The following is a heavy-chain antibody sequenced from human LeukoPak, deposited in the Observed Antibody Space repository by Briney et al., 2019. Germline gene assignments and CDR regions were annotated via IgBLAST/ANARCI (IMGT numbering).Heavy chain of an antibody. Sequence: GGSLRLSCAASGFTFSSYSMNWVRQAPGKGLEWVSSISSSSSYIYYADSVKGRFTISRDNAKNSLYLQMNSLRAEDTAVYYCARDYVFRSTSNAEYFQHWGQGTLVTVSS. J-gene: IGHJ1*01. D-gene: IGHD2-2*01. CDR1: GFTFSSYS. V-gene: IGHV3-21*01. CDR2: ISSSSSYI. CDR3: ARDYVFRSTSNAEYFQH.